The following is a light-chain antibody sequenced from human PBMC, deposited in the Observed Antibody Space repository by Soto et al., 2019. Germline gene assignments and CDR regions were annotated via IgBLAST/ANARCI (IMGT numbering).Light chain of an antibody. V-gene: IGKV3-15*01. CDR3: QQYSKWPPWT. J-gene: IGKJ1*01. CDR2: RAS. Sequence: EIVMTQSPATLAGSPGETVTLSCRASQSLSGNLAWYQQKPGQAPRLLIFRASTRATGVPARFGGRGSGTEFTLTISGLQSEDFAVYYCQQYSKWPPWTVXPGTKVDIK. CDR1: QSLSGN.